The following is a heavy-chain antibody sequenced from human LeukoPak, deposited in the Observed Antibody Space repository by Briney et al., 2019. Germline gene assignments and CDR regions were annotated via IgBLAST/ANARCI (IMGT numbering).Heavy chain of an antibody. D-gene: IGHD3-3*01. CDR1: GYTFTGYY. Sequence: ASVKVSCKASGYTFTGYYMHWVRQAPGQGLEWMGWINPNSGGTNYAQKFQGRVTMTRDTSISTAYMELSGLRSDDTAVYYCARHKITMTQGYYYYGMDVWGQGTTVTVSS. CDR2: INPNSGGT. CDR3: ARHKITMTQGYYYYGMDV. V-gene: IGHV1-2*02. J-gene: IGHJ6*02.